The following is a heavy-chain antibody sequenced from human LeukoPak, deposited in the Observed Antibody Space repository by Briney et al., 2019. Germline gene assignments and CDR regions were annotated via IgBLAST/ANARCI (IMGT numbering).Heavy chain of an antibody. D-gene: IGHD6-13*01. CDR3: ARVRGVAAGTDY. V-gene: IGHV4-34*01. CDR1: GGSFSDYS. J-gene: IGHJ4*02. CDR2: ISHTRGT. Sequence: SETLSLTCAVHGGSFSDYSWTWIRQSPGKGLEWIGEISHTRGTNYKPSLNSRVTISVDTSKKQISLNLTSVTVADTAVYYCARVRGVAAGTDYWGQGTLVTVSS.